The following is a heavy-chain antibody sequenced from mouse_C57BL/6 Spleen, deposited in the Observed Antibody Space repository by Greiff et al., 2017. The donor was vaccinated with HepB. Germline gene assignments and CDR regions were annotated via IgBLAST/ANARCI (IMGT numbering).Heavy chain of an antibody. CDR3: ARHGYYGSGAWFAY. V-gene: IGHV5-9*01. Sequence: EVMLVESGGGLVKPGGSLKLSCAASGFTFSSYTMSWVRQTPEKRLEWVATISGGGGNTYYPDSVKGRFTISRDNAKNTLYLQMSSLRSEDTALYYCARHGYYGSGAWFAYWGQGTLVTVSA. D-gene: IGHD1-1*01. CDR1: GFTFSSYT. CDR2: ISGGGGNT. J-gene: IGHJ3*01.